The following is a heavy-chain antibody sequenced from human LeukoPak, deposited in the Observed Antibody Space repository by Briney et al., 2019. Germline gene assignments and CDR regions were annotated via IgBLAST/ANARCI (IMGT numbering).Heavy chain of an antibody. CDR3: ARDAYIDRYFDY. CDR1: GFTYTNYW. V-gene: IGHV3-7*01. Sequence: PGGSLRLSCAASGFTYTNYWMSWVRQAPGKGLEWVANIKQDGRERYYVDSVKGRFTISRDNAKNSMYLQMNSLRADDTAVYYCARDAYIDRYFDYWGQGTLVTVPS. CDR2: IKQDGRER. J-gene: IGHJ4*02. D-gene: IGHD3-22*01.